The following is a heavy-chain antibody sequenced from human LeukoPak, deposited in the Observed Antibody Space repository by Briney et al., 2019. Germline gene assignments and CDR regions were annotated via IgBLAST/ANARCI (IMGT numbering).Heavy chain of an antibody. CDR2: ISYDGSNK. CDR1: GFTFSSYS. D-gene: IGHD3-22*01. V-gene: IGHV3-30*18. CDR3: AKDLTITMIVVVITALDY. J-gene: IGHJ4*02. Sequence: GRSLRLSCAASGFTFSSYSMHWVRQAPGKGLEWVAVISYDGSNKYYADSVKGRFTISRDNSKNTLYLQMNSLRAEDTAVYYCAKDLTITMIVVVITALDYWGQGTLVTVSS.